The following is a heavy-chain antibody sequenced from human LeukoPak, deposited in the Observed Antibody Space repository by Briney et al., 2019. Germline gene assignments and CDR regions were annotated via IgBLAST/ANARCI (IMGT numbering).Heavy chain of an antibody. V-gene: IGHV3-21*01. CDR2: ISSSSSYI. Sequence: KPGGSLRLSCAASGSTFSSYSMNWVRQAPGKGLEWVSSISSSSSYIYYADSVKGRFTISRDNAENSLYLQMNSLRAEDTAVYYCARVGDGSGSSYPYYYYYGMDVWGKGTTVTVSS. CDR1: GSTFSSYS. J-gene: IGHJ6*04. CDR3: ARVGDGSGSSYPYYYYYGMDV. D-gene: IGHD3-10*01.